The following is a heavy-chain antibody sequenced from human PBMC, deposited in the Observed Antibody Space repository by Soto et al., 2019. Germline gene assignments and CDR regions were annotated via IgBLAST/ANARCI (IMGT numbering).Heavy chain of an antibody. CDR3: AKVLSGYHPRYALDI. V-gene: IGHV3-23*01. J-gene: IGHJ3*02. CDR2: ISGSDGST. D-gene: IGHD3-22*01. CDR1: GFTFSTYA. Sequence: GGSLRLSCAASGFTFSTYAMSWVRQAPGKGLEWVSAISGSDGSTYYADSVKGRFTISKDNSKNTLYLQMNSLRAEDTAVYYCAKVLSGYHPRYALDIWGQGTMVTVSS.